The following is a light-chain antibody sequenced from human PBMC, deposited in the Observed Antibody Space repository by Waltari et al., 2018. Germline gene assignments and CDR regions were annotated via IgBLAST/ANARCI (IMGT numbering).Light chain of an antibody. CDR3: QQGNSFPYT. CDR1: QDIGSW. J-gene: IGKJ2*01. CDR2: AAA. V-gene: IGKV1-12*01. Sequence: DIQMTQSPSSLSASVGDRVTITCRASQDIGSWLAWYQQNPGKAPTLLIYAAARLESGVPPRFSGSGSGTDFILAISSLQPEDCGTFYCQQGNSFPYTFGQGTKLEI.